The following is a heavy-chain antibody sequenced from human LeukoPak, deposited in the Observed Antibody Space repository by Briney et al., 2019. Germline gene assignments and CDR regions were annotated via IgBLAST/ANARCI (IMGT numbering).Heavy chain of an antibody. D-gene: IGHD3-22*01. CDR3: AKRGVVIRVILVGFHKEAYYFDS. CDR2: ISGCGGAT. V-gene: IGHV3-23*01. J-gene: IGHJ4*02. Sequence: GGFLRLSCAVSGITLSNYGMSWVRQAPGKGLEWVAGISGCGGATNYADSVKGRFTISRDNPKNTLYLQMNSLRVEDTAVYFCAKRGVVIRVILVGFHKEAYYFDSWGQGALVTVSS. CDR1: GITLSNYG.